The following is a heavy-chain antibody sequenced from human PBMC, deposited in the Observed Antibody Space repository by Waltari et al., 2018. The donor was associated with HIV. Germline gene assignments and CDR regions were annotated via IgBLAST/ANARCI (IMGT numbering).Heavy chain of an antibody. D-gene: IGHD6-19*01. CDR3: TTDFLAVAGGVY. CDR2: IKSKTDGGTT. Sequence: EVQLVESGGGLVKPGGSLRLSCAASGFTFSNAWMSWVRQAPGKGLEWVGRIKSKTDGGTTDYAAPVKGRFTISRDDSKNTLYLQMNSLKTEDTAVYYCTTDFLAVAGGVYWGQGTLVTVSS. CDR1: GFTFSNAW. V-gene: IGHV3-15*01. J-gene: IGHJ4*02.